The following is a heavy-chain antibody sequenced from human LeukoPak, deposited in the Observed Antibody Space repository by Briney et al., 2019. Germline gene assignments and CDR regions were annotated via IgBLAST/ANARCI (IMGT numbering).Heavy chain of an antibody. CDR3: ARRGQYCSGGRCYYFDS. Sequence: GESLKISCKASGYSFNNYWIGWVRQMPGKGLEWMGIIYPGDSDTRYSPSFQGPVTMSADNSITTAYLQWSSLKASDTAIYYCARRGQYCSGGRCYYFDSWGQGTLVTVSS. J-gene: IGHJ4*02. CDR2: IYPGDSDT. CDR1: GYSFNNYW. D-gene: IGHD2-15*01. V-gene: IGHV5-51*01.